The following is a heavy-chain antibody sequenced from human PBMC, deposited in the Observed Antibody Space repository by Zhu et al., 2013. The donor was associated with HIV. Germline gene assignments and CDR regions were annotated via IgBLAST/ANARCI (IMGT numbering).Heavy chain of an antibody. CDR1: GRHLQQSC. Sequence: QVHLVQSGAEVKKPGSSVKVSCKAFGRHLQQSCYQLGATGPSDKDLSGWEKYIPMFQKAEYAEILQDRVRMTADKAADTTYMELHSLTSEDTAIYYCAKWGYVDDSGFFQADDSDVWGQGTMVTVSS. D-gene: IGHD3-22*01. J-gene: IGHJ3*01. CDR2: YIPMFQKA. CDR3: AKWGYVDDSGFFQADDSDV. V-gene: IGHV1-69*04.